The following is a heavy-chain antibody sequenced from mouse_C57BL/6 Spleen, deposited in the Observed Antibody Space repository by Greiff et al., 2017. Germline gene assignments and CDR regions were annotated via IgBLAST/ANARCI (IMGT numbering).Heavy chain of an antibody. CDR3: ARGSYRGYFDV. Sequence: VQLQQSGPELVKPGASVKIPCTASGYTFTDYNMDWVKQTHGKSLEWIGAINPNNGGTIYNQKFKGKATLTVDKSSSTAYMELRSLTAEDTAVYYCARGSYRGYFDVWGTGTTVTVSS. CDR2: INPNNGGT. V-gene: IGHV1-18*01. D-gene: IGHD2-14*01. CDR1: GYTFTDYN. J-gene: IGHJ1*03.